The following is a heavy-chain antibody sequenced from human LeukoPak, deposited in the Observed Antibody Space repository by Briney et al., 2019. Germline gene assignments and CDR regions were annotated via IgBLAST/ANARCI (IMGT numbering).Heavy chain of an antibody. D-gene: IGHD6-19*01. V-gene: IGHV3-23*01. CDR2: ISGSGGST. J-gene: IGHJ4*02. CDR1: GFTFSNYA. Sequence: GGSLRLSCAASGFTFSNYAMSWVRQAPGKGLEWVSTISGSGGSTYHADSVKGRFTISRDNSKNTLYLQMNSLRAEDTAVYYCAKGYSDSSGWSIIFDCWGQGTLVTVSS. CDR3: AKGYSDSSGWSIIFDC.